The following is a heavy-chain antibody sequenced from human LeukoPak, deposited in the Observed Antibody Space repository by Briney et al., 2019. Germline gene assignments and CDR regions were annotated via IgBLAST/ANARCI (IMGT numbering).Heavy chain of an antibody. Sequence: GGSLRLSCEASVFSVTNNSMSWVRQAPRKGLEWVSHIFGGVDTYYADSVRGRFTISRDSSKNTLYLQMNSLRAEDTAVYYCATSSRNWGPDGFDTWGQGIMVTVSS. D-gene: IGHD7-27*01. CDR3: ATSSRNWGPDGFDT. CDR2: IFGGVDT. CDR1: VFSVTNNS. J-gene: IGHJ3*02. V-gene: IGHV3-66*01.